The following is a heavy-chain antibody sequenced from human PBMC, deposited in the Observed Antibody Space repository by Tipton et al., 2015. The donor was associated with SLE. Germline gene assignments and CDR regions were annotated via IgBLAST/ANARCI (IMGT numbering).Heavy chain of an antibody. J-gene: IGHJ5*02. CDR3: ARAGVRKGPGIPNWFDP. CDR1: GGSITSKNYF. Sequence: GLVKPSQTLTLTCTVSGGSITSKNYFWNWIRQPAGKTLEWIEYIYYSGSTDYNPSLKSRVSTSVDISRNQFSLKLTSVTAADTAVYYCARAGVRKGPGIPNWFDPWGQGILVTVSS. V-gene: IGHV4-61*10. D-gene: IGHD1-1*01. CDR2: IYYSGST.